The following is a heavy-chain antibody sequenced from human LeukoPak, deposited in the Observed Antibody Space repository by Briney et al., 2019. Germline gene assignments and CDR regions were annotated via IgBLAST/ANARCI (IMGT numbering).Heavy chain of an antibody. D-gene: IGHD1-26*01. Sequence: PGGSLRLSCAASGFTFKSYAMNWVRQAPGKGLEWVANIKGDESARHQADSVKGRFTISRDNTRNSLYLQMTNLRGDDTAVYYCARDVVGSLDYWGQGTLVTVSS. CDR3: ARDVVGSLDY. CDR2: IKGDESAR. V-gene: IGHV3-7*01. J-gene: IGHJ4*02. CDR1: GFTFKSYA.